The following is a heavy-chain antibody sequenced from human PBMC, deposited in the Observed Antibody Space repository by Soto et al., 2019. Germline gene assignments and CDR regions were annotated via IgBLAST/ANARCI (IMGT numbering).Heavy chain of an antibody. CDR1: GYTFTSYA. D-gene: IGHD6-19*01. CDR3: ARGGGYSSGWYTLVY. Sequence: ASVKVSFKASGYTFTSYAMHWVRQAPGQRLEWMGWINAGNGNTKYSQKFQGRVTITRDTSASTAYMELSSLRSEDTAAYYCARGGGYSSGWYTLVYWGQGTLVTVSS. CDR2: INAGNGNT. V-gene: IGHV1-3*01. J-gene: IGHJ4*02.